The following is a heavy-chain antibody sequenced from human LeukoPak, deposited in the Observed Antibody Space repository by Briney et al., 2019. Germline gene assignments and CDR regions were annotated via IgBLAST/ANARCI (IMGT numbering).Heavy chain of an antibody. CDR3: AREVPGYCSSTSCFIGYFDY. Sequence: SVKVSCKASGGTFSSYTINWVRQAPGQGLEWMGGIIPVFGTANYVQKFQGRVTITADESTSTAYMELSSLRSEDTAVYYCAREVPGYCSSTSCFIGYFDYWGQGTLVTVSS. CDR2: IIPVFGTA. V-gene: IGHV1-69*13. J-gene: IGHJ4*02. CDR1: GGTFSSYT. D-gene: IGHD2-2*01.